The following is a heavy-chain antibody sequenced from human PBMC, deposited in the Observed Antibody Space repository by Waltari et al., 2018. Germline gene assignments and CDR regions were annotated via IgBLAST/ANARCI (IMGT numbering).Heavy chain of an antibody. V-gene: IGHV3-33*01. J-gene: IGHJ4*02. CDR2: IWYDGSNK. Sequence: QVQLVESGGGVVQPGRSLRLSCAASGFTFSSYGMHGVRQAPGKGLEWVAVIWYDGSNKYYADSVKGRFTISRDNSKNTLYLQMNSLRAEDTAVYYCADGNLRYWGQGTLVTVSS. CDR1: GFTFSSYG. D-gene: IGHD1-1*01. CDR3: ADGNLRY.